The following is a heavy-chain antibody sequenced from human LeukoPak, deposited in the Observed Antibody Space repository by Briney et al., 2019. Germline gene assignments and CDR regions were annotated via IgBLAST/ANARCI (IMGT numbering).Heavy chain of an antibody. CDR3: ARLGYYDRSGYYFTGAFHI. CDR2: IYYSGST. Sequence: NPSETLSLTCTVSGGSISSYYWSWIRQPPGKGLEWIGYIYYSGSTYYNPSLKSRVTISVDTSKNQFSLKLSSVTAADTAVYYCARLGYYDRSGYYFTGAFHIWGQGTMVTVSS. D-gene: IGHD3-22*01. V-gene: IGHV4-59*08. CDR1: GGSISSYY. J-gene: IGHJ3*02.